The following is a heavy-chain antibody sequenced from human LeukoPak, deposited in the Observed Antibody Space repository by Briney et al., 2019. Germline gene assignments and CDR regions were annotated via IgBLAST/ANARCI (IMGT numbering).Heavy chain of an antibody. V-gene: IGHV5-51*01. CDR2: IYPGDSDT. D-gene: IGHD5-12*01. Sequence: GESLKISCKGSGYSFTSYWIGWVCQMPAKGRYLMEIIYPGDSDTRYSPSFQGQVTISADKSISTAYLQWSSLKASDTAMYYCARVRGDIVATIGFDYWGQGTLVTVSS. J-gene: IGHJ4*02. CDR3: ARVRGDIVATIGFDY. CDR1: GYSFTSYW.